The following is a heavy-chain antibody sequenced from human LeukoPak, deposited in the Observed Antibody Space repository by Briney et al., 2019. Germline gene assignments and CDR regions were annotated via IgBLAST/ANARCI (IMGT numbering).Heavy chain of an antibody. CDR2: INPNSGGT. J-gene: IGHJ4*02. CDR1: GYTFTGYY. D-gene: IGHD3-10*01. CDR3: ARDSSLVRGVITTDY. Sequence: GASVKVSCKASGYTFTGYYMHWVRQAPGQGLEWMGWINPNSGGTNYAQKFQGRVTMTRDTSISTAYMELSRLRSDDTAVYYGARDSSLVRGVITTDYWGQGTLVTVSS. V-gene: IGHV1-2*02.